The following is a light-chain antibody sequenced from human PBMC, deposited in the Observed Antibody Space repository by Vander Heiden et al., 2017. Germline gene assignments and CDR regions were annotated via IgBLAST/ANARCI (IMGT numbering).Light chain of an antibody. CDR2: DVS. J-gene: IGLJ1*01. CDR1: SSDGGGYNY. Sequence: QPATTQPASVAGSPGQSITINCTGTSSDGGGYNYVSWYQRHPGKAPKLMIYDVSDRPSGVSNRFSGSKSGTTASLTISGLQAEDEADYYCASYTTSDTYVFGTGTEVTVL. CDR3: ASYTTSDTYV. V-gene: IGLV2-14*01.